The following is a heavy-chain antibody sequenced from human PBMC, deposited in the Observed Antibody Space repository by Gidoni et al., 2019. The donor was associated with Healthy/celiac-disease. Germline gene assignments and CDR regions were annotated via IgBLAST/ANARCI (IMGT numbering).Heavy chain of an antibody. CDR1: GLTLSSYS. V-gene: IGHV3-48*01. CDR3: ASEFGENYYYGMDV. Sequence: EVQLVESGGGLVQPGGSLRLPCAASGLTLSSYSMNWVRQAPGKGLEWVSYISSSSSTIYYADSVKGRFTISRDNAKNSLYLQMNSLRAEDTAVYYCASEFGENYYYGMDVWGQGTTVTVSS. D-gene: IGHD3-16*01. CDR2: ISSSSSTI. J-gene: IGHJ6*02.